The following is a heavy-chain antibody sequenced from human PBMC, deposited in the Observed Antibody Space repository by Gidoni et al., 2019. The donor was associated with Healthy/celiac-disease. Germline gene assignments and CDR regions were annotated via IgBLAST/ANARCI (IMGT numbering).Heavy chain of an antibody. CDR1: GGTFSSYA. CDR3: ASSPYGDLERPTLPVYYYYYMDV. J-gene: IGHJ6*03. V-gene: IGHV1-69*06. D-gene: IGHD1-1*01. Sequence: QVQLVQSGAEVKKPGSSVKVSCKASGGTFSSYAISWVRQAPGQGLEWMGGIIPIFGTANYAQKFQGRVTITADKSTSTAYMELSSLRSEDTAVYYCASSPYGDLERPTLPVYYYYYMDVWGKGTTVTVSS. CDR2: IIPIFGTA.